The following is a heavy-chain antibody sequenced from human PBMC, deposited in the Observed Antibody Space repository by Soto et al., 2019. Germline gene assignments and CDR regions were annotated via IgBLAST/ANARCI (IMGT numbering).Heavy chain of an antibody. CDR3: ARGRDGDY. CDR2: ISAHNGNT. J-gene: IGHJ4*02. CDR1: GYIFTTYG. V-gene: IGHV1-18*01. D-gene: IGHD6-6*01. Sequence: QVHLVQSGAEVKKPGASVKVSCKGSGYIFTTYGITWVRQAPGQGLEWMGWISAHNGNTNYAQKLQGRVTVTRDTSTSTAYMELRNLRSDDTAVYYYARGRDGDYWGQGALVTVSS.